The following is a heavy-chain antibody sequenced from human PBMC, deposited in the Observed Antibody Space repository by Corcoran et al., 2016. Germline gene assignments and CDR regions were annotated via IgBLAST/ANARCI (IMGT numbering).Heavy chain of an antibody. J-gene: IGHJ5*02. CDR1: GYIFGNYW. D-gene: IGHD6-6*01. V-gene: IGHV5-51*01. CDR3: ARHGSIGARQNWFDP. CDR2: IYPGDSDT. Sequence: EVQLVQSGAEVKKPGESLKISCKGSGYIFGNYWIGWVRQMPGRGLEWMGIIYPGDSDTRYSPSFQGQVTISADKSINTAYLQWSTLEASDTAMYYCARHGSIGARQNWFDPWGQGTLVIVSS.